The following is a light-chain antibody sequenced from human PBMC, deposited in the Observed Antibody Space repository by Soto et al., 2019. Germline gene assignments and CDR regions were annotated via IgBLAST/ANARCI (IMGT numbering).Light chain of an antibody. J-gene: IGKJ1*01. CDR3: QQVNSSPRA. Sequence: IQLTQSPSSLSASVGDRVTITCRASRAIDSFLAWYQQRPGKAPKLLIYAASTLHSGVPSRFSGSGSGTDFTLTIANLQPEDFATYYCQQVNSSPRAFGQGTKVDIK. V-gene: IGKV1-9*01. CDR1: RAIDSF. CDR2: AAS.